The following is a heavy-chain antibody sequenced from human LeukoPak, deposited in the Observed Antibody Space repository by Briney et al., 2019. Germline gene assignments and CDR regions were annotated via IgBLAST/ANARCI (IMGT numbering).Heavy chain of an antibody. CDR2: ISDSGGST. D-gene: IGHD4-4*01. CDR1: GFTFSSYA. CDR3: AKDPRTVSTDS. Sequence: PGGSLRLSCAASGFTFSSYAMSWVRQAPGKGLEWVSAISDSGGSTYYADSVKGRFTISRDNPKNTVYLQMNSLRAGDTAVYYCAKDPRTVSTDSWGQGTLVTVSS. J-gene: IGHJ5*01. V-gene: IGHV3-23*01.